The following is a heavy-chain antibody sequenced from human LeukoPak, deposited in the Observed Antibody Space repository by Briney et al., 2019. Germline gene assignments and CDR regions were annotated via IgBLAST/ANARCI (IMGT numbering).Heavy chain of an antibody. CDR1: GFPFSTYD. D-gene: IGHD4-23*01. Sequence: GGSLRPSCAASGFPFSTYDMSWVRQAPGKGLEWVSVISGRDGSTYFADSVKGRFTISRDNSKNTLYLQMNSQRAEDTAVYYCANLAVVSAGDYWGQGTLVTVSS. J-gene: IGHJ4*02. CDR3: ANLAVVSAGDY. V-gene: IGHV3-23*01. CDR2: ISGRDGST.